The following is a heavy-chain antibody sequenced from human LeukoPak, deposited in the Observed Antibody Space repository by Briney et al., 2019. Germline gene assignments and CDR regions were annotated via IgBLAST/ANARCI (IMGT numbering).Heavy chain of an antibody. V-gene: IGHV3-11*06. CDR2: ISSSSSYT. CDR3: AREVDTAMVN. CDR1: GFTFSDYY. Sequence: PGGSLRLSCAASGFTFSDYYMSWIRQAPGKGLEWVSYISSSSSYTNYTDSVKGRFTISRDNSKNTLYLQMNSLRAEDTAVYYCAREVDTAMVNWGQGTLVTVSS. J-gene: IGHJ4*02. D-gene: IGHD5-18*01.